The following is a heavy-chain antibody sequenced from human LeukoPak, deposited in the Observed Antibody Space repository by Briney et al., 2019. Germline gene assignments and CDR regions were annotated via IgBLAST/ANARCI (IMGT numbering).Heavy chain of an antibody. CDR2: IYYSGST. V-gene: IGHV4-59*01. CDR1: GGSISSYY. Sequence: PSETLSLTCTVSGGSISSYYWSWIRQPPGKGLEWIGYIYYSGSTNYNPSLKSRVTISVDTSKNQFSLKLSSVTAADTAVYYCARAPITMVRGVIITGAPCYMDVWGKGTTVTISS. D-gene: IGHD3-10*01. CDR3: ARAPITMVRGVIITGAPCYMDV. J-gene: IGHJ6*03.